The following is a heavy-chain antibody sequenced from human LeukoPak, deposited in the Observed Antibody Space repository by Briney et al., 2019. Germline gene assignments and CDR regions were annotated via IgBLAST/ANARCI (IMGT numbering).Heavy chain of an antibody. CDR1: GYNFNDYY. D-gene: IGHD3-10*01. Sequence: GASVKVSCKASGYNFNDYYIHWVRQAPGQGLEWMGWISPNSGGRKFAQQYQGRLTLTWDTSITAVSMESSNLKYDDTAVYFCARRSYDIWGQGTMVTVSS. V-gene: IGHV1-2*02. CDR2: ISPNSGGR. CDR3: ARRSYDI. J-gene: IGHJ3*02.